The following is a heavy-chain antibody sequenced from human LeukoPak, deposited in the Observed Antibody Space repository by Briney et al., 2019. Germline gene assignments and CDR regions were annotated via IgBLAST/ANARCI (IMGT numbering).Heavy chain of an antibody. CDR2: ISYDGSNK. CDR1: GFTFSSYA. V-gene: IGHV3-30-3*01. J-gene: IGHJ3*02. Sequence: GGSLRLSCAASGFTFSSYAMHWVRQVPGKGLEWVAVISYDGSNKYYADSVKGRFTISRDNSKNTLYLQMNSLRAEDTAVYYCAREFLPMDAFDIWGQGTMVTVSS. CDR3: AREFLPMDAFDI.